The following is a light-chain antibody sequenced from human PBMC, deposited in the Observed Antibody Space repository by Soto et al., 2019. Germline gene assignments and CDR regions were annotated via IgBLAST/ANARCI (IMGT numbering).Light chain of an antibody. Sequence: QYVLTQSSSASASLGSSVKLTCTLSSGHSSYIIAWHQQQPGKAPRYLMKLEGSGSYNKGSGVPDRFSGSSSGDDRYLTISNLQFEDEADYYCETWDRNTRVFGGGTKLTV. CDR2: LEGSGSY. J-gene: IGLJ3*02. V-gene: IGLV4-60*02. CDR1: SGHSSYI. CDR3: ETWDRNTRV.